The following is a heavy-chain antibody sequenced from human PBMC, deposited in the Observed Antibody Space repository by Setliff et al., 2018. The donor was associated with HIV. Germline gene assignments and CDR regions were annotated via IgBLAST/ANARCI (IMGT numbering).Heavy chain of an antibody. Sequence: SETLSLTCSVSGVSISNCYWSWIRQPPGKGLEWIGFIYSSGSTNYNPSLKSRVTISVDTSKNQFSLKLNSVTAADTAVYYCARNVGGLRSAVNWFDPWGQGTLVTVSS. CDR1: GVSISNCY. CDR2: IYSSGST. D-gene: IGHD4-17*01. V-gene: IGHV4-59*08. J-gene: IGHJ5*02. CDR3: ARNVGGLRSAVNWFDP.